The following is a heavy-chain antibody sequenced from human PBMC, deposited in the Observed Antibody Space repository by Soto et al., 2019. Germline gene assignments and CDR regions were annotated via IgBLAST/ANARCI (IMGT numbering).Heavy chain of an antibody. Sequence: GASVKVSCKASGYTFTGYYMHWVRQAPGQGLEWMGWINPNSGGTNYAQKFQGRVTMTRDTSIRTAYMELSRLRSDDTAVYYCAGEEGNVAHDGMDVWGQGTTVTVSS. CDR1: GYTFTGYY. V-gene: IGHV1-2*02. D-gene: IGHD1-1*01. J-gene: IGHJ6*02. CDR3: AGEEGNVAHDGMDV. CDR2: INPNSGGT.